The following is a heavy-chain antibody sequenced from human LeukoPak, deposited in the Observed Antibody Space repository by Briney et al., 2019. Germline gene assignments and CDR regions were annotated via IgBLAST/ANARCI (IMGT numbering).Heavy chain of an antibody. CDR2: IFHTGST. V-gene: IGHV4-4*02. CDR3: ARDIGYTFGYDY. CDR1: GGSITDNW. Sequence: PSETLSLTCVVSGGSITDNWWSWVRQPPGKGLEWIGEIFHTGSTNYNPSLKSRVTISVDKSKKQFSLEVTSVTAADTAVYYCARDIGYTFGYDYWGQGALVTVSS. J-gene: IGHJ4*02. D-gene: IGHD5-12*01.